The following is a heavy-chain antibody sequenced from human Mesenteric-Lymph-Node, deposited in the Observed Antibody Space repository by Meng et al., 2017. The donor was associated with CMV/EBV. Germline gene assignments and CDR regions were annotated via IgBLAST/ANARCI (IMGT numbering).Heavy chain of an antibody. Sequence: VSGASISSSNFYWGWIRQPTGKGLEWTGHIHYSGATFYDPYLKSRVTISMDTSKNQFSLTLNSVTAADMAVYYCVAYDIRGPAFNHWGQGTLVTVSS. CDR3: VAYDIRGPAFNH. CDR1: GASISSSNFY. V-gene: IGHV4-39*07. J-gene: IGHJ5*02. CDR2: IHYSGAT. D-gene: IGHD3-22*01.